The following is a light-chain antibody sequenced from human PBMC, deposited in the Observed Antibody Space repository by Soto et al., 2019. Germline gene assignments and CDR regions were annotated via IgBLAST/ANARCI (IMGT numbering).Light chain of an antibody. J-gene: IGKJ1*01. CDR2: GAS. Sequence: EIVLTQSPGTLSLSPGERATLSCRASQSLTSSYLAWYQQKPGQAPRLLIFGASNRATGIPDRFGGSGSGTDFALTISRLEPEDFAVYYCQQYSGSPGTFGQGTKVEI. CDR1: QSLTSSY. V-gene: IGKV3-20*01. CDR3: QQYSGSPGT.